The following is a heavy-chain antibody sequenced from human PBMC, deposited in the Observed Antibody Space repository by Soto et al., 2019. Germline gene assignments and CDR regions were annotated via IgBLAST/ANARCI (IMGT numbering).Heavy chain of an antibody. Sequence: GGSLRLSCAASGFTFSSYAMHWVRQAPGKGLEWVAVISYDGSNKYYADSVKGRFTISRDNSKNTLYLQMNSLRAEDTAVYYCARRGLAAAIGDNYYYYGMDVWGQGTTVTVSS. CDR2: ISYDGSNK. J-gene: IGHJ6*02. CDR1: GFTFSSYA. CDR3: ARRGLAAAIGDNYYYYGMDV. D-gene: IGHD2-2*02. V-gene: IGHV3-30-3*01.